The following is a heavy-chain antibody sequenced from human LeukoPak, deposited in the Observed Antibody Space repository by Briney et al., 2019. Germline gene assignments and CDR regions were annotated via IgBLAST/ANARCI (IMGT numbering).Heavy chain of an antibody. CDR1: GFTFSSYA. V-gene: IGHV3-23*01. CDR3: AKLPVSYSSGWSNFDY. D-gene: IGHD6-19*01. J-gene: IGHJ4*02. Sequence: PGGSLRLPCAASGFTFSSYAMSWVRQAPGKGLDWVSGISGSGGSTYYADSVKGRFTISRDNSKNTLYLQMNGLRAEDTAVYYCAKLPVSYSSGWSNFDYWGQGTLVTVSS. CDR2: ISGSGGST.